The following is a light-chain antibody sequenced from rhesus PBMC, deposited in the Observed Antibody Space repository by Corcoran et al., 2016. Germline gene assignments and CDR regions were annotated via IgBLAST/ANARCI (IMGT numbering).Light chain of an antibody. CDR2: LGS. CDR1: QSLLHSDGYTY. Sequence: IVMTQTPLSLSVTPGEPASISCRSSQSLLHSDGYTYLDWYLQKPGQSPQRLIFLGSNRASGVPDRVSGSGYGTDVTLKISRVEAEDVGVYYCMQGTQLPYSVGQGTKVEIK. J-gene: IGKJ2*01. CDR3: MQGTQLPYS. V-gene: IGKV2-78*01.